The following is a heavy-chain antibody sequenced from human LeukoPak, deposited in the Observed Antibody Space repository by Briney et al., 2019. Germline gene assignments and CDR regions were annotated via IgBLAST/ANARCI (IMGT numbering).Heavy chain of an antibody. CDR3: ARVAGSIDY. D-gene: IGHD6-19*01. J-gene: IGHJ4*02. Sequence: GASVKVSCKASGYTFTTYDINWVRQATGQGLEWMGWMNPNSGYTGYAQKFQGRVTIARDTSISTAYMELSSLRSEDTAVYYCARVAGSIDYWGQGTLVTVSS. CDR1: GYTFTTYD. CDR2: MNPNSGYT. V-gene: IGHV1-8*03.